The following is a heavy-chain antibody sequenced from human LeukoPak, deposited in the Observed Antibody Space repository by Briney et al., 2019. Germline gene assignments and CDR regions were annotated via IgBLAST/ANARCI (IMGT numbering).Heavy chain of an antibody. CDR3: AKPSYCSGGSCYWVYFDY. CDR2: ISGSGGST. Sequence: PGGSLGLSCAASGFTFSSYAMSWVRQAPGKGLEWVSTISGSGGSTYYADSVKGRFTISRDNSKNTLYLQMNSLRAEDTAVYYCAKPSYCSGGSCYWVYFDYWGQGTLVTVSS. J-gene: IGHJ4*02. CDR1: GFTFSSYA. D-gene: IGHD2-15*01. V-gene: IGHV3-23*01.